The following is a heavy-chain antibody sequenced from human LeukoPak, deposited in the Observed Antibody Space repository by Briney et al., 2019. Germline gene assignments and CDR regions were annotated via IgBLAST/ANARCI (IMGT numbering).Heavy chain of an antibody. CDR1: GGSISSGSYY. CDR3: ARVEEAAAFNP. V-gene: IGHV3-21*01. CDR2: ISSSSSYI. J-gene: IGHJ5*02. D-gene: IGHD6-13*01. Sequence: LSLTCTVSGGSISSGSYYWNWVRQAPGEGLEWVSSISSSSSYIYYADSMKGRFTISRDNAKNSLYLQMNSLRAEDTAMYYCARVEEAAAFNPWGQGTLVTVSS.